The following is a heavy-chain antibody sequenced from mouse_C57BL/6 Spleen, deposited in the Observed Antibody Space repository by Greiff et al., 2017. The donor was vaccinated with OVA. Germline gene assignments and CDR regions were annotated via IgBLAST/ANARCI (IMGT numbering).Heavy chain of an antibody. CDR3: ARASITTVVALDY. D-gene: IGHD1-1*01. CDR1: GFTFSSYA. CDR2: ISDGGSYT. V-gene: IGHV5-4*01. Sequence: EVHLVGSGGGLVKPGGSLKLSCAASGFTFSSYAMSWVRQTPEKRLEWVATISDGGSYTYYPDNVKGRFTISRDNAKNNLYLQMSHLKSEDTAMYYCARASITTVVALDYWGQGTTLTVSS. J-gene: IGHJ2*01.